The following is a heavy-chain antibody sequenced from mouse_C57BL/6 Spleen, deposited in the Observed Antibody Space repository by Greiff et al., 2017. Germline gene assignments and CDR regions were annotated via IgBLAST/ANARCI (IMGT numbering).Heavy chain of an antibody. J-gene: IGHJ2*01. CDR2: ITPNNGGT. CDR3: ARNDYDRKVYFDY. Sequence: EVKLVESGPELVKPGASVKMSCKASGYTFTDYNMHWVKQSHGKSLEWIGYITPNNGGTSYNQKFKGKATLTVNKSSSTAYMELRGLTSADSAVYYCARNDYDRKVYFDYWGQGTTLTVSS. CDR1: GYTFTDYN. D-gene: IGHD2-4*01. V-gene: IGHV1-22*01.